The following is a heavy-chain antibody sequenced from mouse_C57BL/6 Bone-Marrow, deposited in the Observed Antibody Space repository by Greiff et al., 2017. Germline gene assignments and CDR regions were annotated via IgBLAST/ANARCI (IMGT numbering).Heavy chain of an antibody. J-gene: IGHJ4*01. Sequence: QVQLQQPGAELVKPGASVKMSCKASGYTFTSYWITWVKQRPGQGLEWIGDIYPGSGSTNYNEKFKSKATLTVAPSSSTAYMQLSSLTSEDSAVYYCAREGYYCMDYWGQGTSVTVSS. CDR3: AREGYYCMDY. D-gene: IGHD2-3*01. CDR1: GYTFTSYW. V-gene: IGHV1-55*01. CDR2: IYPGSGST.